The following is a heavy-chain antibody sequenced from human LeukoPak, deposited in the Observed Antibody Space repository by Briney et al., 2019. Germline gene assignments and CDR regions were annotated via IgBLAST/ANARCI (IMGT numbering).Heavy chain of an antibody. V-gene: IGHV3-23*01. CDR3: AGGKLERLPRNWFDP. CDR1: GFTFSSYA. CDR2: ISGSGGST. Sequence: GGSLRLSCAASGFTFSSYAMSWVRQAPGKGLEWVSAISGSGGSTYYADSVKGRFTNSRDNSKNTLYLQMNSLRAEDTAVYYCAGGKLERLPRNWFDPWGQGTLVTVSS. J-gene: IGHJ5*02. D-gene: IGHD1-1*01.